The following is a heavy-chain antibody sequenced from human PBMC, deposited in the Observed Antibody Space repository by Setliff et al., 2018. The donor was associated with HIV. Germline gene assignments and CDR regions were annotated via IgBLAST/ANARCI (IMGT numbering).Heavy chain of an antibody. D-gene: IGHD3-22*01. CDR1: GFTFSVYG. Sequence: GGSLRLSCEASGFTFSVYGMHWVRQAPGKGLEWVAVIWYDGSNKYYTDSVKGRFTISRDSSNNTLYLQMSSLRVEDTAVYYCARGGGSGYYSAPFDYWGRGTLVTVSS. V-gene: IGHV3-33*01. CDR2: IWYDGSNK. CDR3: ARGGGSGYYSAPFDY. J-gene: IGHJ4*02.